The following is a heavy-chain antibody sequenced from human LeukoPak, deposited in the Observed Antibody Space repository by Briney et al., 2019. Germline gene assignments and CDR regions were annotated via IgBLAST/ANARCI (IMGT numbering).Heavy chain of an antibody. CDR2: INYCGST. CDR1: GCAITGYY. V-gene: IGHV4-59*07. CDR3: ARGRPPHDYGTLFDY. D-gene: IGHD4-17*01. Sequence: PSDTLSLSCTVSGCAITGYYCSWIRQPPGQGLEWIGCINYCGSTNYNPSLNHRITMSVATSTKQFALKLSSITTADTAVYYCARGRPPHDYGTLFDYWGQGTLVTVSS. J-gene: IGHJ4*02.